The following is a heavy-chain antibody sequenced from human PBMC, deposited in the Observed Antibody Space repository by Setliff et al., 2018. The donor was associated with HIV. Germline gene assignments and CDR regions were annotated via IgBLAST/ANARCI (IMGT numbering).Heavy chain of an antibody. CDR2: INAGSGNT. J-gene: IGHJ5*01. CDR3: ARVRCSGANCFNWFDF. CDR1: GYTFTSYT. Sequence: ASVKVSCKASGYTFTSYTMHWVRQAPGQRLEWLGWINAGSGNTRYSQKFQDRLTITRDTSARTVYMELSSLKSEDTAVYYCARVRCSGANCFNWFDFWGQGTPVTVSS. D-gene: IGHD2-15*01. V-gene: IGHV1-3*01.